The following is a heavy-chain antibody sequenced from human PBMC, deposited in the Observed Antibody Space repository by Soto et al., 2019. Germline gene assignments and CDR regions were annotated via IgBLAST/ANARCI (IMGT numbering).Heavy chain of an antibody. D-gene: IGHD3-10*01. CDR2: ICNSGTT. J-gene: IGHJ6*03. V-gene: IGHV4-59*01. CDR3: ARRYGSGKPPLFDYYMDV. CDR1: GGSIRSYC. Sequence: SETLSLTCTVSGGSIRSYCWTWIRQPPGEGLEWIGCICNSGTTNYNPSLKSRVTISVDTSKNQFSLKLSSVTAADTAVYYCARRYGSGKPPLFDYYMDVWGKGTTVTVSS.